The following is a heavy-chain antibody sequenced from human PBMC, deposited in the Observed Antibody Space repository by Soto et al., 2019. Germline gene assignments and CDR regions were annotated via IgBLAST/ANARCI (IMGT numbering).Heavy chain of an antibody. D-gene: IGHD3-3*01. CDR3: ARERVVIVPPYYYYGMDV. Sequence: SEILSLTCNVSGGSVSSYCWNWIRQPPGRGLEWIGYIYYSGSTIYNPSLKSRVTISVDTSKNQFSLKLSSVTAADTAVYYCARERVVIVPPYYYYGMDVWGQGTTVTVS. CDR2: IYYSGST. V-gene: IGHV4-59*02. CDR1: GGSVSSYC. J-gene: IGHJ6*02.